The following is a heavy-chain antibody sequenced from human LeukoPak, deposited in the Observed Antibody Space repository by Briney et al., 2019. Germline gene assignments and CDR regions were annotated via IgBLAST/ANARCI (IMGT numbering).Heavy chain of an antibody. J-gene: IGHJ4*02. CDR3: AKDKAGSGTYYFSDS. V-gene: IGHV3-23*01. D-gene: IGHD3-10*01. CDR2: ITGSGGGT. Sequence: GGSLRLSCAASGFTFRTYGMSWVRQPPAKGLEWVSAITGSGGGTYYADSVKGRFTISRDNSKNTLHLQMNSLRADDTAVYYCAKDKAGSGTYYFSDSWGQGTLVTVSS. CDR1: GFTFRTYG.